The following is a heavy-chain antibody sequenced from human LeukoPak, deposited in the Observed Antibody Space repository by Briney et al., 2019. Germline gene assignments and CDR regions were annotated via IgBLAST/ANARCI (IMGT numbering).Heavy chain of an antibody. CDR3: AREGSSSWYWCDAFDI. D-gene: IGHD6-13*01. CDR2: TYYRSKWYN. CDR1: GDSVSSNSAA. V-gene: IGHV6-1*01. J-gene: IGHJ3*02. Sequence: SQTLSLTCAISGDSVSSNSAAWNWIRQSPSRGLEWLGRTYYRSKWYNDYAVSVKSRITINPDTSKNQFSLQLNSVTPEDTAVYYCAREGSSSWYWCDAFDIWGQGTMVTVSS.